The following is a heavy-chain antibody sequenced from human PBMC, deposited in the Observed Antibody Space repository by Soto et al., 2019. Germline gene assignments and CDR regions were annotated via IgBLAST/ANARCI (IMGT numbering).Heavy chain of an antibody. CDR3: ARLYYYCSGGSCYPRSFHY. CDR1: GGSISTYY. J-gene: IGHJ4*02. CDR2: IYYSGST. V-gene: IGHV4-59*08. Sequence: PSETLSLTCTVSGGSISTYYWSWIRQPPGKGLEWIGYIYYSGSTNYNPSLKSRVTISVDTSKNQFSLKLSSVTAADTAVYYCARLYYYCSGGSCYPRSFHYWGQGTLVTVSS. D-gene: IGHD2-15*01.